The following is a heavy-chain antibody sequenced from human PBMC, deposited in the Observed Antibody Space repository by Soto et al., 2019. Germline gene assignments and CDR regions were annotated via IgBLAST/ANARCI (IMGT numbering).Heavy chain of an antibody. CDR1: GYTFTSYG. CDR2: ISAYNGNT. V-gene: IGHV1-18*01. Sequence: GASVKVSCKASGYTFTSYGISWVRQAPGQGLEWMGWISAYNGNTNYAQKLQGRVTMTTDTSTSTAYKKQRSLRTDDTAFFSCARPNYDILPGNYYYGMEVWGQGTTVTVSS. CDR3: ARPNYDILPGNYYYGMEV. J-gene: IGHJ6*02. D-gene: IGHD3-9*01.